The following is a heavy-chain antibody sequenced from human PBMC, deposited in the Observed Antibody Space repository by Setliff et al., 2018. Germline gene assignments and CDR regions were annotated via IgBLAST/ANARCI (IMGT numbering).Heavy chain of an antibody. CDR3: ARESRFGYSGYDCAFDY. V-gene: IGHV1-69*05. D-gene: IGHD5-12*01. CDR1: GGTFRSYG. CDR2: TIPSFGST. Sequence: ASVKVSCKASGGTFRSYGISWVRQAPGQGLEWMGGTIPSFGSTNYAQKFQDRVTIITDASKSTAYMELSSLRTEDTARYYCARESRFGYSGYDCAFDYWGQGMLVTVSS. J-gene: IGHJ4*02.